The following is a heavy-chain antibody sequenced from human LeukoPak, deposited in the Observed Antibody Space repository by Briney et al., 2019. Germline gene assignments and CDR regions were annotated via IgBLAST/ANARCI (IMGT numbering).Heavy chain of an antibody. D-gene: IGHD6-6*01. J-gene: IGHJ6*03. V-gene: IGHV4-4*07. CDR2: IYTSGST. CDR1: GGSISIYY. Sequence: SETLSLTCTVSGGSISIYYWSWIRQPAGKGLEWIGRIYTSGSTNYNPSLKSRVTMSVDTSKNQFSLKLSSVTAADTAVYYCARGGAARPYYYYYYMDVWGKGTTVTVSS. CDR3: ARGGAARPYYYYYYMDV.